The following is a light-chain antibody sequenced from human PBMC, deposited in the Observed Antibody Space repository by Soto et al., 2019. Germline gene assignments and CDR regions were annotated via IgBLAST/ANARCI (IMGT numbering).Light chain of an antibody. V-gene: IGKV3-20*01. CDR2: GAS. CDR3: QQSYSTPPIT. CDR1: QSVSSSY. Sequence: EIVLTQSPGTLSLSPGERVTLSCRASQSVSSSYLAWYQQKPGQAPRLLIYGASTRATGIPDRFSGSGSGTDFTLTISRLEPEDFATYYCQQSYSTPPITFGQGTRLEIK. J-gene: IGKJ5*01.